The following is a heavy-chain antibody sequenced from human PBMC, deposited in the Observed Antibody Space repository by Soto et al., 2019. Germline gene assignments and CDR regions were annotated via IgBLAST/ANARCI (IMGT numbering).Heavy chain of an antibody. D-gene: IGHD4-4*01. CDR2: INGGNGYT. V-gene: IGHV1-3*01. Sequence: QVQLVQSGAEVKKPGASVKVSCKASGYTFAGYAMNWVRQAPGQRLEWMGWINGGNGYTKYSQKFQGRVTITRDTSASTAYMELSSLTSEDTAVYYCARGLYSNPHFDYWGQGTLVTVSS. CDR1: GYTFAGYA. CDR3: ARGLYSNPHFDY. J-gene: IGHJ4*02.